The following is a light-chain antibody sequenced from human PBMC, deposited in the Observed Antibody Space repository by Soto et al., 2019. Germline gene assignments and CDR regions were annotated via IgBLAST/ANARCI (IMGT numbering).Light chain of an antibody. CDR1: QSVGTK. V-gene: IGKV3-15*01. CDR3: QQYNNWPQT. CDR2: GAS. J-gene: IGKJ1*01. Sequence: IVMTQSPATLSVSPGERATLSCRASQSVGTKLAWYQQTPGQAPRLLIYGASTRATGIPARFSGSGSGTEFTLTISSLQSEDFAVYYCQQYNNWPQTFGQGTKVDI.